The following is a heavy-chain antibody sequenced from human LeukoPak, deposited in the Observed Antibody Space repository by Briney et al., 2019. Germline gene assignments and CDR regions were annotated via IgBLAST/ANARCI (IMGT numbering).Heavy chain of an antibody. J-gene: IGHJ5*02. CDR3: AREHTYSSSWWIWFDP. D-gene: IGHD6-13*01. CDR2: INTDGTST. V-gene: IGHV3-74*01. Sequence: AGGSLRLSCAASGFIFSSYWMHWVRQAPGRGLVWVSRINTDGTSTSYADSVKGRFTISRDNAKNTLSLQMNSLRAEDTAVYYCAREHTYSSSWWIWFDPWGPRTLFTVSS. CDR1: GFIFSSYW.